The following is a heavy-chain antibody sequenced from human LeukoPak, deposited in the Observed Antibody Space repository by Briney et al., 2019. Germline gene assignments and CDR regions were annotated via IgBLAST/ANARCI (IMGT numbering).Heavy chain of an antibody. CDR1: GYTFTSYY. V-gene: IGHV1-46*01. J-gene: IGHJ4*02. CDR2: INPSGGST. D-gene: IGHD2-21*02. Sequence: ASVKVSCKASGYTFTSYYMHWVRQAPGQGLEWMGRINPSGGSTSYAQKFQGRVTMTRDTSTSTVYMELSSLRSEDTAVYYGARDGVVVTAIPVYYFDYWGQGTLVTVSP. CDR3: ARDGVVVTAIPVYYFDY.